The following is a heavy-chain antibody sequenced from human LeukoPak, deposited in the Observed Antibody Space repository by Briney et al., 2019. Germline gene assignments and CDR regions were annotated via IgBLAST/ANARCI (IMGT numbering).Heavy chain of an antibody. CDR2: ISTGSTYI. V-gene: IGHV3-21*01. Sequence: PGGSLRLSCAASGFTFSSYTMNWVRQAPGKGLEWVSSISTGSTYIFYTDSVKGRFTISRDNAKNALYLQMNSLRADDTAVYFCARDPLYCGGASCYSEAYDIWGQGTMVTVSS. CDR1: GFTFSSYT. J-gene: IGHJ3*02. CDR3: ARDPLYCGGASCYSEAYDI. D-gene: IGHD2-15*01.